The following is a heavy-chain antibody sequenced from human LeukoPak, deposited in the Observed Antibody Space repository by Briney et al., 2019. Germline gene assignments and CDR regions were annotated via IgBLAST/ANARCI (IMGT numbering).Heavy chain of an antibody. V-gene: IGHV1-8*03. CDR3: ARVGLVYARAPRLADY. J-gene: IGHJ4*02. CDR2: MNPNSGNT. CDR1: GYTFTSYD. D-gene: IGHD2-8*01. Sequence: GASVKVSCKASGYTFTSYDINWVRQATGQGLEWMGWMNPNSGNTGYAQKFQGRVTITRNTSISTAYMELSSLRSEDTAVYYCARVGLVYARAPRLADYWGQGTLVTVSS.